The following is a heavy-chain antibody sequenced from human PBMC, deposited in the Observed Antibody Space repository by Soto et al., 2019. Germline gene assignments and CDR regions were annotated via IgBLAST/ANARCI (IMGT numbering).Heavy chain of an antibody. J-gene: IGHJ3*02. V-gene: IGHV2-5*02. D-gene: IGHD6-19*01. CDR3: ANGVSGIGSFDM. CDR2: IYWDDDK. Sequence: QITLKESGPPLVKPTQTLTLTCTFSGFSLSTSGVGVGWIRQSPGKALEWLALIYWDDDKRYSPSLKSRLTITKDTSKNQVVLTMTNMDPVDTATYYCANGVSGIGSFDMWGQGTMVTVSS. CDR1: GFSLSTSGVG.